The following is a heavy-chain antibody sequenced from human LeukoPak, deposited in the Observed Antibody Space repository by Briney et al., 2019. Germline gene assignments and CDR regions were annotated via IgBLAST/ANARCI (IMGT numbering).Heavy chain of an antibody. D-gene: IGHD6-6*01. CDR3: ARDRVAALDY. CDR2: IYYSGST. Sequence: SETLSLTCTVSGGSISSYYWSWIRQPPGKGLEWTGYIYYSGSTNYNPSLKSRVTISVDTSKNQFSLKLSSVTAADTAVYYCARDRVAALDYWGQGTLVTVSS. CDR1: GGSISSYY. J-gene: IGHJ4*02. V-gene: IGHV4-59*01.